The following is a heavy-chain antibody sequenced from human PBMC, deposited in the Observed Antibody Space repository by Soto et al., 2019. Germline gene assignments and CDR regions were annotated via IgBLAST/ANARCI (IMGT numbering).Heavy chain of an antibody. CDR1: GYSFTSYW. Sequence: GESLKISCKGSGYSFTSYWIGWVRQMPGKGLECMGIIYPGDSDTRYSPSFQGQVTISADKSISTAYLQWSSLRAEDTAVYYCAKICSGSWPHCGLDVWGQGITVTVSS. D-gene: IGHD6-13*01. V-gene: IGHV5-51*01. CDR3: AKICSGSWPHCGLDV. J-gene: IGHJ6*02. CDR2: IYPGDSDT.